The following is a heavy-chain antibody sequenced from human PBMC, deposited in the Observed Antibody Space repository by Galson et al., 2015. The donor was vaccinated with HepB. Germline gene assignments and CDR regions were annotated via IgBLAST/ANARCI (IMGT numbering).Heavy chain of an antibody. CDR2: IIPIFGTA. CDR1: GGTFSSYA. V-gene: IGHV1-69*13. Sequence: SVKVSCKASGGTFSSYAISWVRQAPGQGLEWMGGIIPIFGTANYAQKFQGRVTITADESTSTAYMELSSLRSEDTAVYYCAALKAYDSSGYYSYWGQGTLVTVSS. J-gene: IGHJ4*02. CDR3: AALKAYDSSGYYSY. D-gene: IGHD3-22*01.